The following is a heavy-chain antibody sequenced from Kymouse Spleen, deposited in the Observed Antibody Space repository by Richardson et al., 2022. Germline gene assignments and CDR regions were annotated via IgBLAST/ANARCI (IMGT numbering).Heavy chain of an antibody. Sequence: EVQLVESGGGLVQPGGSLRLSCAASGFTFSSYWMHWVRQAPGKGLVWVSRINSDGSSTSYADSVKGRFTISRDNAKNTLYLQMNSLRAEDTAVYYCARSPTMVRGVIYYYGMDVWGQGTTVTVSS. D-gene: IGHD3-10*01. V-gene: IGHV3-74*01. J-gene: IGHJ6*02. CDR3: ARSPTMVRGVIYYYGMDV. CDR2: INSDGSST. CDR1: GFTFSSYW.